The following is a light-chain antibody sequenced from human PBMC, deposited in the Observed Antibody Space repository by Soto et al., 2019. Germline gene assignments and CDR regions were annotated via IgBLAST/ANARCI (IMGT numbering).Light chain of an antibody. CDR3: LQHNSYPIT. J-gene: IGKJ5*01. CDR1: QSIRSY. Sequence: DIQLTQSPSSLSASVGDKVTITCRASQSIRSYLNWVQQKPGKAPKLLIYDASSLQTGVPSRFSGSGSGTDFSLTISSLQPEDFATYYCLQHNSYPITFGQGTRLEIK. V-gene: IGKV1-39*01. CDR2: DAS.